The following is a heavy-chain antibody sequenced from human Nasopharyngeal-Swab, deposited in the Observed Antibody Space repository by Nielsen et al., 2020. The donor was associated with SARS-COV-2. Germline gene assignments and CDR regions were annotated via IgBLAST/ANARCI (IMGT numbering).Heavy chain of an antibody. CDR1: GLTLRSPY. V-gene: IGHV3-53*01. CDR3: ARDLGGGYCTTTNCPGS. Sequence: GFLKLPRAGPGLTLRSPYMEWVRQAPGKGLGWVSVTEIGGTTHYADSVKGRFSISRDSSTNTLYLQMNNVRAEDTAVYYCARDLGGGYCTTTNCPGSWGQGTLVTVSS. D-gene: IGHD2-2*01. J-gene: IGHJ1*01. CDR2: TEIGGTT.